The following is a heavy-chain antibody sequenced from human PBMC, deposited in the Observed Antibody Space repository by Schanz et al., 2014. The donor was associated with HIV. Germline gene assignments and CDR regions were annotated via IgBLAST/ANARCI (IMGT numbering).Heavy chain of an antibody. CDR1: GFTFSSYA. J-gene: IGHJ6*02. V-gene: IGHV3-23*01. CDR2: ISGSGDST. D-gene: IGHD2-8*01. CDR3: ANSGYCTSGICYTRGDGMDV. Sequence: EVQLLESGGRLVQPGGSLRLSCAGSGFTFSSYAKSWVRQAPGKGLEWVSAISGSGDSTYYTDSVKGRFTISRDNSKNTLYLQMNSLRVEDTAVYYCANSGYCTSGICYTRGDGMDVWGQGTTVTVSS.